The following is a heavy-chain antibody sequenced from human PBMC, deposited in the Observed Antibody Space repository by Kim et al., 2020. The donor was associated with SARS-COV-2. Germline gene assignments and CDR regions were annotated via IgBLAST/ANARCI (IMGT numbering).Heavy chain of an antibody. CDR1: GFIFCSYW. CDR2: IKQDGTEK. CDR3: ATSRTFDY. J-gene: IGHJ4*02. V-gene: IGHV3-7*01. Sequence: GGSLRLSCAASGFIFCSYWVTWVRQAPGKGLEWVANIKQDGTEKHYVDSVKGRFTISRDNAKNSLYLQMNSLRAEDTAVYYCATSRTFDYWGQGTLVTVS.